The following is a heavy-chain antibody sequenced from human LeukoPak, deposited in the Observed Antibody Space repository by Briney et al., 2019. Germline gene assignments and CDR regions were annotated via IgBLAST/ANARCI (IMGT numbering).Heavy chain of an antibody. CDR2: ISYDGSNK. D-gene: IGHD4-17*01. Sequence: GGSLRLSCAASGFTFSSYDMYWVRQAPGKGLEWVAVISYDGSNKYYADSVKGRFTISRDNAKNSLYLQMDSLRAEDTAVYYCAYLSHDYGDYFWGQGTLVTVSS. CDR3: AYLSHDYGDYF. V-gene: IGHV3-30-3*01. J-gene: IGHJ4*02. CDR1: GFTFSSYD.